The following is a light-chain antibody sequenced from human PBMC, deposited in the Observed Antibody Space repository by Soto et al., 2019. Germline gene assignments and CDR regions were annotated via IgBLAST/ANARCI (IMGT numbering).Light chain of an antibody. J-gene: IGKJ1*01. CDR3: QQYNTWPRT. Sequence: EIVLTQSPGTLSLSPGEGATLSCWASQTVSSNYLAWYQQRPGQAPRLLIYGASSRATGIPARFSGSGSGADFTLTISSLQSDDFAVYYCQQYNTWPRTFGQGTKVDIK. CDR1: QTVSSNY. V-gene: IGKV3-20*01. CDR2: GAS.